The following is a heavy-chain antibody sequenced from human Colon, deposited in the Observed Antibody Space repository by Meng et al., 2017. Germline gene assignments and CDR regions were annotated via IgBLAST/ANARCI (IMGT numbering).Heavy chain of an antibody. CDR1: GGSISNGFFF. CDR2: VSHTGST. Sequence: QVQLQESGPGLVKPSQTLSLTCTFSGGSISNGFFFWSWIRQHPLKGLEWIGSVSHTGSTSYNPSIQSLVTISRDTPKNQFSLNLTSVTAADTAVYFCARGSGTLRHFDYWGQGTLVTVSS. V-gene: IGHV4-31*01. D-gene: IGHD1-26*01. CDR3: ARGSGTLRHFDY. J-gene: IGHJ4*02.